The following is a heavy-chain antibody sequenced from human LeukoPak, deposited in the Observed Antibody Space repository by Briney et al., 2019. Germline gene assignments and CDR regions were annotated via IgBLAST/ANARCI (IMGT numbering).Heavy chain of an antibody. CDR3: ASYDSTGGYFDY. CDR2: IFYSGST. V-gene: IGHV4-59*01. J-gene: IGHJ4*02. Sequence: SETLSLTCTVSGGSMNNYYWTWIRQPPGKGLEWIAYIFYSGSTNYNPSLKSRVTISVDTSKNQFSLKLNSVTAADTAVYYCASYDSTGGYFDYWGQGTLVTVSS. CDR1: GGSMNNYY. D-gene: IGHD3-22*01.